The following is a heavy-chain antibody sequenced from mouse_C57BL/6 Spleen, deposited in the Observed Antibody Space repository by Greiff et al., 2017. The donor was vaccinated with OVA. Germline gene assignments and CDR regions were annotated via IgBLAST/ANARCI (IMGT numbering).Heavy chain of an antibody. V-gene: IGHV3-6*01. CDR1: GYSITSGYY. J-gene: IGHJ1*03. Sequence: EVHLVESGPGLVKPSQSLSLTCSVTGYSITSGYYWNWIRQFPGNKLEWMGYISYDGSNNYNPSLKNRISITRDTSKNQFFLKLNSVTTEDTATYYCATNWDSWYFDVWGTGTTVTVSS. CDR2: ISYDGSN. D-gene: IGHD4-1*01. CDR3: ATNWDSWYFDV.